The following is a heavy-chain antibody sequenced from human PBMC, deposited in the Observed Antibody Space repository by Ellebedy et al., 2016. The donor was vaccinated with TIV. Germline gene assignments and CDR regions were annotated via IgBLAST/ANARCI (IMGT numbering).Heavy chain of an antibody. V-gene: IGHV4-61*02. CDR2: IYTSGST. Sequence: SETLSLXXTVSSGSISSGSYYWSWIRQPAGKGLEWIGRIYTSGSTNYNPSLKSRVTISLDTSKNQFSLKLSSVTAADTAVYYCAKDDYGDYTYWGQGTLVTVSS. CDR1: SGSISSGSYY. D-gene: IGHD4-17*01. CDR3: AKDDYGDYTY. J-gene: IGHJ4*02.